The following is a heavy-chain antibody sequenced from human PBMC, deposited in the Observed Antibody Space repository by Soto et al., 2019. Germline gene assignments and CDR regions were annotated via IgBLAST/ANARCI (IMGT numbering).Heavy chain of an antibody. CDR1: GGSISDYY. CDR2: ISASGST. J-gene: IGHJ4*02. CDR3: ARGMSGYDYIFDF. V-gene: IGHV4-4*07. D-gene: IGHD5-12*01. Sequence: LSLTCTVSGGSISDYYWIWIRQPAGKGPEWMGRISASGSTNYNPSLKSRVTMSVDTSKNQFSLNLSSVTAADTAVYYCARGMSGYDYIFDFWGQGTLVTVSS.